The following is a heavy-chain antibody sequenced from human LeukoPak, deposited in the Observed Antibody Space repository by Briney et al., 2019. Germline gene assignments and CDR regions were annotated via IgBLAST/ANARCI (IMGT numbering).Heavy chain of an antibody. CDR3: AKDDGSGKNGMDV. CDR1: GFTFDDYA. D-gene: IGHD3-10*01. CDR2: LSWDGGST. V-gene: IGHV3-43D*04. Sequence: GGSLRLSCAASGFTFDDYAMHWVRQAPGKGREWVSLLSWDGGSTYYADSVEGRFTISRDNSKNSLYLQMNSLRAEDTALYYCAKDDGSGKNGMDVWGKGTTVTVSS. J-gene: IGHJ6*04.